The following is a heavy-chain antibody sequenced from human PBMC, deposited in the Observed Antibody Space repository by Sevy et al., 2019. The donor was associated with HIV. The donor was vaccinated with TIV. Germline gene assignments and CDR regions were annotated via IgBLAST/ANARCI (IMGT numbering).Heavy chain of an antibody. Sequence: GGSLRLSCAASGFTFSSYVMSWVRQAPGKGLEWVSGLSASGGTTYYADSVKGRFTISRDNSKNTLYLQMNSLRAEDTAVYYWAKDSYGGYGGGVFDYWGQGTLVTVSS. CDR3: AKDSYGGYGGGVFDY. CDR1: GFTFSSYV. CDR2: LSASGGTT. J-gene: IGHJ4*02. D-gene: IGHD5-12*01. V-gene: IGHV3-23*01.